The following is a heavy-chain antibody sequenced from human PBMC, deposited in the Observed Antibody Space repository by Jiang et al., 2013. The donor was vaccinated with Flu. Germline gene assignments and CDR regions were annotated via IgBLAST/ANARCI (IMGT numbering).Heavy chain of an antibody. Sequence: LLKPSETLSLTCAVYGGSFSGYYWSWIRQPPGKGLEWIGYIYYSGSTNYNPSLKSRVTISVDTSKNQFSLKLSSVTAADTAVYYCASRVRDSYTVAYGMDVWGKGDHGHRLL. CDR3: ASRVRDSYTVAYGMDV. D-gene: IGHD3-10*01. CDR2: IYYSGST. CDR1: GGSFSGYY. J-gene: IGHJ6*04. V-gene: IGHV4-59*08.